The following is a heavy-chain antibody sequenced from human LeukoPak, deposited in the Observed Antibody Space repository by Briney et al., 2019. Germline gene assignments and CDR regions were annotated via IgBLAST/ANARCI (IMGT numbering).Heavy chain of an antibody. D-gene: IGHD4-11*01. CDR3: ARDALGIYTSYYYGMDV. CDR2: IIPIFGTA. J-gene: IGHJ6*04. CDR1: GGTFSSYA. V-gene: IGHV1-69*06. Sequence: SVKVSCKASGGTFSSYAISWVRQAPGQGLEWMGGIIPIFGTANYAQKFQGRVTITADKSTSTAYKELSSLRSEDTAVYYCARDALGIYTSYYYGMDVWGKGTTVTVSS.